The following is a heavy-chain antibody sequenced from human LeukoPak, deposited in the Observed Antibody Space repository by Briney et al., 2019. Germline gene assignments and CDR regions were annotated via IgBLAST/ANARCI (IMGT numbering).Heavy chain of an antibody. V-gene: IGHV3-74*01. Sequence: GGSLRLSCAASGFTFSSYWMHWVRQAPGKGLVWVSRINSDGSSTIYADSVKGRFTISRDNAKNTLYLQMNSLRAEDTAVYYCARDLEQLVPGYYYGMDVWGQGTTVTVSS. CDR2: INSDGSST. CDR3: ARDLEQLVPGYYYGMDV. J-gene: IGHJ6*02. D-gene: IGHD6-13*01. CDR1: GFTFSSYW.